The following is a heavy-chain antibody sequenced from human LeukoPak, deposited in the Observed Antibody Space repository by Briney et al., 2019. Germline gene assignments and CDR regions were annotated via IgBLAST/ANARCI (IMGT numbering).Heavy chain of an antibody. J-gene: IGHJ5*02. D-gene: IGHD3-10*01. CDR2: IYYSGST. CDR3: ARGGRNYYGSGSYTPNWFDP. CDR1: GGSISSYY. Sequence: SETLSLTCTVSGGSISSYYWSWIRQPPRKGLEWIGYIYYSGSTNYNPSLKSRVTISVDTSKNQFSLKLSSVTAADTAVYYCARGGRNYYGSGSYTPNWFDPWGQGTLVTVSS. V-gene: IGHV4-59*01.